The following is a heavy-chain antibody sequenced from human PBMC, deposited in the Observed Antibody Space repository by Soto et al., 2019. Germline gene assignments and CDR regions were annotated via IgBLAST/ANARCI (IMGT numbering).Heavy chain of an antibody. CDR3: ARTDCSSTSCYVYYYYYGMDV. J-gene: IGHJ6*02. D-gene: IGHD2-2*01. CDR1: GGTFSSYA. V-gene: IGHV1-69*13. Sequence: SVKVSCKASGGTFSSYAISWVRQAPGQGLEWMGGIIPIFGTANYAQKFQGRVTITADESTSTAYMELSSLRSEDTAVYYCARTDCSSTSCYVYYYYYGMDVWGQGTTVTVSS. CDR2: IIPIFGTA.